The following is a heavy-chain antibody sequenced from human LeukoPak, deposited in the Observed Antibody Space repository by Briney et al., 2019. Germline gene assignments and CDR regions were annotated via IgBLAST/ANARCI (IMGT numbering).Heavy chain of an antibody. CDR3: TTGDYGDYGFYDY. Sequence: GGSLRPSCAVSGFTFSNAWMSWVRQAPGKGLEWVGRIKSKTDGGTTDYAAPVKGRFTISRDDSKNTLYLQMNSLKTEDTALYYCTTGDYGDYGFYDYWGQGTLVTVSS. D-gene: IGHD4-17*01. CDR2: IKSKTDGGTT. V-gene: IGHV3-15*01. CDR1: GFTFSNAW. J-gene: IGHJ4*02.